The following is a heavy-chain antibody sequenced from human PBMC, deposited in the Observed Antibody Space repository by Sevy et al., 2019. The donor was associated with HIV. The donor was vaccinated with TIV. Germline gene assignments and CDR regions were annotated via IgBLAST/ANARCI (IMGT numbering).Heavy chain of an antibody. J-gene: IGHJ4*02. Sequence: GGSLRLSCAASGFTFSNAWMSWVRQTPGKGLEWVATIKQDESEKYYVDSVKGRFAISRDNGKNSVSLQMNGLRVEDTALYYCAREVGGFNWRPYYFDSWGQGTLVTVSS. CDR3: AREVGGFNWRPYYFDS. V-gene: IGHV3-7*01. CDR1: GFTFSNAW. CDR2: IKQDESEK. D-gene: IGHD3-3*01.